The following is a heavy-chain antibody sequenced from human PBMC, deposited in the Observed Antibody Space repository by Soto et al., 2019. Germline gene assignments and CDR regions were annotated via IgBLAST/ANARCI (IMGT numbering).Heavy chain of an antibody. Sequence: GGSLRLSCAASAFTSSSHSMNWVRQAPGKGLEWVSYISGDSSVISYADSVKGRFSISRDNAKNSLYVQMNSLRAEDTAVYYCARDYEYGSDIWGQGTMVTVSS. CDR1: AFTSSSHS. D-gene: IGHD5-12*01. CDR3: ARDYEYGSDI. J-gene: IGHJ3*02. CDR2: ISGDSSVI. V-gene: IGHV3-48*01.